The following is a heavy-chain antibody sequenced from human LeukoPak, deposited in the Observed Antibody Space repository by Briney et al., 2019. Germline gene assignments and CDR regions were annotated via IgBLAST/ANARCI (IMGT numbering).Heavy chain of an antibody. D-gene: IGHD6-6*01. J-gene: IGHJ4*02. CDR2: INTDGSST. CDR1: GFTFSSYW. CDR3: ARASGYSSSPTDY. Sequence: QTGGSLRLSCAASGFTFSSYWMHWARQAPGKGPVWVSRINTDGSSTSYADSVKGRFTISRDNAKNTLYLQMNSLRAEDTAVYYCARASGYSSSPTDYWGQGTLVTVSS. V-gene: IGHV3-74*01.